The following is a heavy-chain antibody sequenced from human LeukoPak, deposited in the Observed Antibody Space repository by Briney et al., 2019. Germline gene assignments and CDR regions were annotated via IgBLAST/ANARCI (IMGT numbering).Heavy chain of an antibody. J-gene: IGHJ4*02. CDR3: AKAKGYSGNGDFDY. CDR1: GSTFDDYA. CDR2: ISWDSGSI. D-gene: IGHD1-26*01. Sequence: GRSLRLSCAASGSTFDDYAMHWVRQAPGKGLEWVSGISWDSGSIGYADSVKGRFTISRDNAKNSLYLQMNSLRAEDTALYYCAKAKGYSGNGDFDYWGQGTLVTVSS. V-gene: IGHV3-9*01.